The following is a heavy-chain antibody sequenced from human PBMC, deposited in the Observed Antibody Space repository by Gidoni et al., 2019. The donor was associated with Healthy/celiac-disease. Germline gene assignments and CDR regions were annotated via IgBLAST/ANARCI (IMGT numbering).Heavy chain of an antibody. CDR1: AGTFRSYT. D-gene: IGHD2-21*01. V-gene: IGHV1-69*08. CDR2: IIPILGIA. Sequence: QVQLEPSGAEVKRPGSSVKVSCKASAGTFRSYTISWVRRAPGQGRESMGRIIPILGIANYAQKFQCSVTITAHKSTSTAYMELSSLRSEVTAVYYCAGDAGVGLVSWFDPWGQGTLVTVSS. CDR3: AGDAGVGLVSWFDP. J-gene: IGHJ5*02.